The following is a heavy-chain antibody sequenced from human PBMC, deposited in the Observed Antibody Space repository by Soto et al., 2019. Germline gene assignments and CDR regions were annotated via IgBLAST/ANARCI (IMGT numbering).Heavy chain of an antibody. CDR1: GYTFTGYY. Sequence: ASVEVSCEASGYTFTGYYMHWVRQGPGQGLEWMGWINPNSGGTYYAQKFQGWVTMTRDTSISTAYMELSRLRSDDTAVYYCARGRYCSSTSCYTSTNYGMEVWGQATPVTLSS. J-gene: IGHJ6*02. D-gene: IGHD2-2*02. CDR2: INPNSGGT. CDR3: ARGRYCSSTSCYTSTNYGMEV. V-gene: IGHV1-2*04.